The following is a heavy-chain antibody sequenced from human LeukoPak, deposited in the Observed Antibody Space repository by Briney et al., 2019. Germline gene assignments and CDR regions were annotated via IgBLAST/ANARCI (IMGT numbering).Heavy chain of an antibody. CDR1: GVSISSTNYF. D-gene: IGHD3-10*01. V-gene: IGHV4-39*07. J-gene: IGHJ4*02. CDR3: ARIWFGLRRLYYFDY. Sequence: SETLSLTCSVSGVSISSTNYFWGWIRQPPGKGLEWIGGLLYSGFTYYHPSLKSRVSISVDTSKNQFSLKLTSVTAADTAVYFCARIWFGLRRLYYFDYWGQGTPVSVSS. CDR2: LLYSGFT.